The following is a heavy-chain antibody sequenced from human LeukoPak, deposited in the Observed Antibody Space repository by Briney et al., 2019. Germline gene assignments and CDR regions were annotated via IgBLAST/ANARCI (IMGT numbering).Heavy chain of an antibody. V-gene: IGHV3-48*03. D-gene: IGHD2-15*01. Sequence: GGSLRLSCAASGFTFSSYEMNWVRQAPGKGLEWVSYISSSGSTICYADSVKGRFTISRDNAKNSLYLQMNSLRAEDTAVYYCALGRYCSGGSCLSDWGQGTLVTVSS. CDR2: ISSSGSTI. J-gene: IGHJ4*02. CDR3: ALGRYCSGGSCLSD. CDR1: GFTFSSYE.